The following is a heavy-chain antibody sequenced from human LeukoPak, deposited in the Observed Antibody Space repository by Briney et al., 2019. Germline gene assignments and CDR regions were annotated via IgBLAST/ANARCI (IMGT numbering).Heavy chain of an antibody. J-gene: IGHJ4*02. Sequence: PGGSLRLSCAASGFTFSSYGMSWARQASGKGLEWVSAISGSGGSTYYADSVKGRFTISRDNSKNTLYLQMNSQRAEDTAVYYCAKEDYVWGSYRSGLDYWGQGTLVTVSS. D-gene: IGHD3-16*02. CDR2: ISGSGGST. V-gene: IGHV3-23*01. CDR1: GFTFSSYG. CDR3: AKEDYVWGSYRSGLDY.